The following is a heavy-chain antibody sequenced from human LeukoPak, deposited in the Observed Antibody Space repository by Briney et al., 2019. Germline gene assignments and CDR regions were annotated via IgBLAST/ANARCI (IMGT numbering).Heavy chain of an antibody. CDR3: ARHGSPGYSSSWYGY. Sequence: SETLSLTCTVSGGSISSYYWSWIQQPPGKGLEWIGYIYYRGSTNYNPSLKSRVTISVDTSKNQFSLKLSSVTAADTAVYYCARHGSPGYSSSWYGYWGQGTLVTVSS. J-gene: IGHJ4*02. CDR2: IYYRGST. CDR1: GGSISSYY. D-gene: IGHD6-13*01. V-gene: IGHV4-59*08.